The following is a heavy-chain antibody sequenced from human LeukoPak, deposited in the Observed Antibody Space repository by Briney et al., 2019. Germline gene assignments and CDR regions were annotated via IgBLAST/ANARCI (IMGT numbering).Heavy chain of an antibody. CDR2: IKQDGSEK. CDR3: AREGDSYTYYFDY. CDR1: GFTFSSYW. Sequence: PGGSLRLSCAASGFTFSSYWMNWVRQAPGKGLEWVANIKQDGSEKNYVDSVKGRFTISRDNAKNSLYLQMNSLRAEDTAVYYCAREGDSYTYYFDYWGQGTLVTVSS. V-gene: IGHV3-7*01. D-gene: IGHD5-18*01. J-gene: IGHJ4*02.